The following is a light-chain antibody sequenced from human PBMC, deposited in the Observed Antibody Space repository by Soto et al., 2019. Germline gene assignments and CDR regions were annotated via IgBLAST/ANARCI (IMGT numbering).Light chain of an antibody. CDR1: QSVSSS. Sequence: EIVLTQSPATLSLSPGDRATLSCRASQSVSSSLAWYQQNPGQXPRLLMYGASSRATGIPDRFSGRGFGTDCTLTISRRAPEDFAVYYCQHSGDFRWTFGQGTTVDIK. CDR3: QHSGDFRWT. V-gene: IGKV3-11*01. CDR2: GAS. J-gene: IGKJ1*01.